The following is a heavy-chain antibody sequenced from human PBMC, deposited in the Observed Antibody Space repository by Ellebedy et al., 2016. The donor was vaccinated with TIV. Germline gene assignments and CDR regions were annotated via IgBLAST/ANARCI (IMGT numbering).Heavy chain of an antibody. D-gene: IGHD3-16*02. V-gene: IGHV4-4*07. CDR1: GDSISSYY. CDR2: IYSSGTP. Sequence: MPSETLSLTCTVSGDSISSYYWSWIRQPAGKGLEWIGRIYSSGTPTYNPSLKSRVSMSVDTSKNQFSLRLSSVTAADPAVYYCARDYRESRGFLDSWGQGTLVTVSS. J-gene: IGHJ4*02. CDR3: ARDYRESRGFLDS.